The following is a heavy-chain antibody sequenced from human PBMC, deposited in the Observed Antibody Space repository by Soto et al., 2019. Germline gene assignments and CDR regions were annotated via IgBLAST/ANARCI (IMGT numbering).Heavy chain of an antibody. D-gene: IGHD2-15*01. CDR1: GYTFITYS. J-gene: IGHJ4*02. Sequence: QVQLVQSGAEVKHPGASVKVSCKASGYTFITYSISWVRQAPGQGLEWMGWINTDNGDTKYSQNMQGRVTMTTEKSTSTVHMELRSLRLDESAVYYCGGEYCDTVRCYSGDYWGQGTLVTVSS. CDR2: INTDNGDT. V-gene: IGHV1-18*01. CDR3: GGEYCDTVRCYSGDY.